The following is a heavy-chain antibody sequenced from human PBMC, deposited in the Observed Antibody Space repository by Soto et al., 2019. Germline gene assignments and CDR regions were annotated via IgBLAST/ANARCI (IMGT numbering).Heavy chain of an antibody. J-gene: IGHJ3*01. Sequence: EVQLVESGGGLIQPGGSLRLSCAASGFTFSTSEMYWVRQAPGKGLEWVSYIHPSGQPIFYADSVKGRFTISRANAKNSLSLHMSIMRAEDSAVYYCARRASRWGPGPMVTVSS. CDR2: IHPSGQPI. CDR1: GFTFSTSE. D-gene: IGHD1-26*01. V-gene: IGHV3-48*03. CDR3: ARRASR.